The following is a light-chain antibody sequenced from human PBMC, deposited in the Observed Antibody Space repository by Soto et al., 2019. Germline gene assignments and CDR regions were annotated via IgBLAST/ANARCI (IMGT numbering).Light chain of an antibody. CDR2: AAS. CDR1: QSVSGSY. J-gene: IGKJ1*01. V-gene: IGKV3-20*01. CDR3: LKYGSSPGWT. Sequence: EIVLTQSPGTLSLSPGERATLSCRASQSVSGSYLAWYQQKPGQAPRLLIYAASTRATGIPDRFSGSGSGTDFTLTIGRLDPEDFAVYYCLKYGSSPGWTFGPGTKVDIK.